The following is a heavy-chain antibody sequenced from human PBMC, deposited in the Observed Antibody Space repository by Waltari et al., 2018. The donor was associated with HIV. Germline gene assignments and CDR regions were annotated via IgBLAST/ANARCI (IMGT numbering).Heavy chain of an antibody. CDR3: ARGISPASRCDP. D-gene: IGHD2-15*01. J-gene: IGHJ5*02. CDR2: INPNSGGT. V-gene: IGHV1-2*06. CDR1: GYTFNAYY. Sequence: QVQLVQSGAEVKKPGASLKVSCKASGYTFNAYYISWVRPAPGQGLEWMGRINPNSGGTKYSQRFQGRVTMTRDTSISTAYMELTRVRCDDTAVYFCARGISPASRCDPWGQGTLVIVSS.